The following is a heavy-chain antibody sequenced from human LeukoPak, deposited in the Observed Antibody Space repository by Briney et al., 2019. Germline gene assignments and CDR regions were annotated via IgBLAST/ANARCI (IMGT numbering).Heavy chain of an antibody. CDR3: ARSAFVVPDY. D-gene: IGHD2-2*01. CDR1: GFTFSSYE. V-gene: IGHV3-30*02. Sequence: GGSLRLSCAASGFTFSSYEMNWVRQAPGKGLEWVTFIRHDGRNKYYADSVKGRFSISRDNSKNTLYLQMNSLRAEDTAVYYCARSAFVVPDYWGQGTLVSVSS. J-gene: IGHJ4*02. CDR2: IRHDGRNK.